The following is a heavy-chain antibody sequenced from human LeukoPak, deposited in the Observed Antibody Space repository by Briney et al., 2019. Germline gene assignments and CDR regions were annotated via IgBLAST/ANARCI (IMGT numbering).Heavy chain of an antibody. D-gene: IGHD1-14*01. J-gene: IGHJ3*02. CDR2: INPNSGGT. CDR3: ATSITGTTDAFDI. Sequence: ASVKVSCKASGYTFTGYYMHWVRQAPGQGLEWMGWINPNSGGTNYAQKFQGRVTMTRDTSISTAYMELSRLRSDDTAVYYCATSITGTTDAFDIWGQGTMVTVSS. CDR1: GYTFTGYY. V-gene: IGHV1-2*02.